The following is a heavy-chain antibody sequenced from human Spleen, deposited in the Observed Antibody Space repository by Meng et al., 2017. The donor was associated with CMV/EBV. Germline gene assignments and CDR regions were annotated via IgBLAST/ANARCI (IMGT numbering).Heavy chain of an antibody. Sequence: HVPVRELGAGPFKLSETLSLPSAVHGGSFSGYYWSWIRQPPGKGLEWIGEINHSGSTNYNPSLKIRVTISVDTSKNQFSLKLSSVTAADTAVYYCARDGSSYYDFWSGYQKNWFDPWGQGTLVTVSS. D-gene: IGHD3-3*01. V-gene: IGHV4-34*01. CDR3: ARDGSSYYDFWSGYQKNWFDP. CDR1: GGSFSGYY. J-gene: IGHJ5*02. CDR2: INHSGST.